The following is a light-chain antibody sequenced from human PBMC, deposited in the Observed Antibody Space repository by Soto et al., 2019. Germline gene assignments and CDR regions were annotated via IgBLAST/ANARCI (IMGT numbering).Light chain of an antibody. CDR1: QDIQNA. J-gene: IGKJ1*01. CDR2: AAS. V-gene: IGKV1-17*01. CDR3: LQHDTYVWT. Sequence: DIHMTQSPSSLSASVGDRVTITCRASQDIQNALGWYQQKPGKAPKRLIYAASSLQSGVPSRFSGSRSGTEFTLTISSLQPEDFATYYCLQHDTYVWTFGQGTKVDIK.